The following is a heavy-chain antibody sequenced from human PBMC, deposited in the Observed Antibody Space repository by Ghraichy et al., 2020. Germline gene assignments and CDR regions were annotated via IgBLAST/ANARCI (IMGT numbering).Heavy chain of an antibody. CDR2: INHSGST. CDR1: GGSFSGYY. V-gene: IGHV4-34*01. Sequence: SETLSLTCAVYGGSFSGYYWSWIRQPPGKGLEWIGEINHSGSTNYNPSLKSRVTISVDTSKNQFSLKLSSVTAADTAVYYCARGPPFNDIVVVPAAIGWFDPWGQGTLVTVSS. J-gene: IGHJ5*02. CDR3: ARGPPFNDIVVVPAAIGWFDP. D-gene: IGHD2-2*01.